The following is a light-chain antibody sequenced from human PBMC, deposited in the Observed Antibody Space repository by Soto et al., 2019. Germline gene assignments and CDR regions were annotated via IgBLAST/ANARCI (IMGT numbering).Light chain of an antibody. V-gene: IGLV2-23*02. CDR2: EVS. CDR3: CSFAGSNPFPYV. Sequence: QAASVSGSPGQSITISCTGTISDVGSHNLVSWYQQHPGKAPKLIIYEVSERPSGVSSRFSGSKSGNTASLTVSGLQADDEADYHCCSFAGSNPFPYVFGTGTKLTVL. J-gene: IGLJ1*01. CDR1: ISDVGSHNL.